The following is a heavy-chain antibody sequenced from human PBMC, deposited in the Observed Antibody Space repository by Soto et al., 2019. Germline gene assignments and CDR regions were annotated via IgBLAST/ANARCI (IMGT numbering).Heavy chain of an antibody. CDR3: VSGDQVY. V-gene: IGHV3-72*01. J-gene: IGHJ4*02. CDR2: IRDRVHGYTT. Sequence: EVYLVESGGGLVQPGGSLRLSCAGSGFTFSDPYFDWVRQAPGKGLEWVGRIRDRVHGYTTDYAASVRGRWTISRDDSMNSVYLQMYNLKTEDTAVYYGVSGDQVYWGQGVLITVSS. CDR1: GFTFSDPY.